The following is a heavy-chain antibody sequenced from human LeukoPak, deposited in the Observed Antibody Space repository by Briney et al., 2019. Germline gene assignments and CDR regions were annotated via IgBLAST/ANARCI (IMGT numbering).Heavy chain of an antibody. V-gene: IGHV1-69*05. CDR3: ARGSYSSGYSGY. CDR2: IIPIFGTA. D-gene: IGHD3-22*01. CDR1: GGTFSSYA. J-gene: IGHJ4*02. Sequence: GASVKVSCKASGGTFSSYAISWVRQAPGQGLEWMGRIIPIFGTANYAQKFQGRVTITTDEPTSTAYMELSSLRSEDTAVYYCARGSYSSGYSGYWGQGTLVTVSS.